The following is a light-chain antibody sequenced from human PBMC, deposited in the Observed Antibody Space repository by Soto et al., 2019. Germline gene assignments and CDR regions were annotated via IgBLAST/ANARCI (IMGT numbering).Light chain of an antibody. Sequence: EIVMTQSPATLSVSPGETASLSCRASQSAGNFLAWYQQKPGQAPRLLIYYISTRATGIPARFSGSGSGTEFTLTINRLQSEDSAVYDCQQQNQWPITFGQGTRLEIK. CDR3: QQQNQWPIT. CDR2: YIS. V-gene: IGKV3D-15*01. J-gene: IGKJ5*01. CDR1: QSAGNF.